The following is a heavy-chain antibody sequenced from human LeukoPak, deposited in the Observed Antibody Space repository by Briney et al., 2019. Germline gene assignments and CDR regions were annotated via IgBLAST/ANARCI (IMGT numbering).Heavy chain of an antibody. CDR2: ISNDGTNT. CDR1: GFTFTTFP. D-gene: IGHD1-7*01. J-gene: IGHJ6*03. V-gene: IGHV3-30*01. CDR3: ARGAGTTVYYIDV. Sequence: GMSLRLSCAASGFTFTTFPMHWVRQAPGKGLQWVAVISNDGTNTYYAHSVKGRFTISRDNSKNTLFLQMNSLTTEDTAVYYCARGAGTTVYYIDVWGVGTTVTVSS.